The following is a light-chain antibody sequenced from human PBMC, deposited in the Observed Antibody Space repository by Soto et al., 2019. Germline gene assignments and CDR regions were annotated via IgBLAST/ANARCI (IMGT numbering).Light chain of an antibody. Sequence: EIVMAQSPATLSVSPVERATRSCRASQSISNNLAWYQQKPGQAPRRIVYGASTRATGIPVRFSGSGSGTEFTLTISSLQSEDFAVYYCHQYSTWRRTFGPGTKVDIK. CDR3: HQYSTWRRT. CDR2: GAS. CDR1: QSISNN. V-gene: IGKV3-15*01. J-gene: IGKJ3*01.